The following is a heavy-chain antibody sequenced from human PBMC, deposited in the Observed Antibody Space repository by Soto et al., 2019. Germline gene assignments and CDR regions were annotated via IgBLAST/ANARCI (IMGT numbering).Heavy chain of an antibody. CDR1: GFSFSTYP. D-gene: IGHD3-22*01. CDR2: ISANGRGT. CDR3: VKKRSYDRTNYDHFDY. V-gene: IGHV3-23*01. Sequence: EVQLLESGGGLVQPGGSLRLSCATSGFSFSTYPMSWVRQAPGKGLEWVTAISANGRGTSYADSVKGRFTILRDNSKNTLFLQMNSLRADDTAVYFCVKKRSYDRTNYDHFDYWSQGTLVTVSS. J-gene: IGHJ4*02.